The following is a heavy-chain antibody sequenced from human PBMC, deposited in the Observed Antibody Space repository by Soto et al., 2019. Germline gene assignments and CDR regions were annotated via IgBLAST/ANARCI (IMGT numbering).Heavy chain of an antibody. Sequence: PGGSLRLSCAASGFTFRSYGMHWVRQAPGKGLEWVAVISDDGSKKYYADSVKGRFTISRDNSKNTLYLQMYSLRAEDTAVYYCARVADPQLIEVAAAGLDFWGQGILVTVSS. J-gene: IGHJ4*02. CDR1: GFTFRSYG. CDR2: ISDDGSKK. V-gene: IGHV3-30*03. CDR3: ARVADPQLIEVAAAGLDF. D-gene: IGHD6-13*01.